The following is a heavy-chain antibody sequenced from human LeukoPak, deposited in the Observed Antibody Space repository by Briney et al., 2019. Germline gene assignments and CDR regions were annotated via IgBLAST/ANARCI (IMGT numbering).Heavy chain of an antibody. Sequence: TGGSLRLSCAASGFTFSTYSMNWVRQAPGKGLEWVSYISSSGSTIYYADSVKGRFTISRDNAKNSLYLQMNSLRAEDTAVYYCARDETVTIDYRGQGTLVTVSS. CDR3: ARDETVTIDY. CDR2: ISSSGSTI. CDR1: GFTFSTYS. V-gene: IGHV3-48*04. J-gene: IGHJ4*02. D-gene: IGHD4-17*01.